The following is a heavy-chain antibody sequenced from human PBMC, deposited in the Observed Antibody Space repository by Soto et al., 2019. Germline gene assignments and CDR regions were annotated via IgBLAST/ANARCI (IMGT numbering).Heavy chain of an antibody. Sequence: QVQLQESGPGLVKPSQTLSLTCTVSGGSISSGDYYWNWIRQPPGKGREWIGYIYYSGSTYYNPSLKSRVTIAVDTSKNQFSLKLSSVTAADTAVYYCARDSYDSSGSSGYSFDYWGQGTLVTVSS. D-gene: IGHD3-22*01. J-gene: IGHJ4*02. CDR3: ARDSYDSSGSSGYSFDY. CDR2: IYYSGST. CDR1: GGSISSGDYY. V-gene: IGHV4-30-4*01.